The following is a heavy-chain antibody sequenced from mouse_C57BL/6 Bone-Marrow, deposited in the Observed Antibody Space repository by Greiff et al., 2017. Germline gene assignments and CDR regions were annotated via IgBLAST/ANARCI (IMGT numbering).Heavy chain of an antibody. D-gene: IGHD1-1*01. CDR3: ARPHYCSSYYFDY. Sequence: EVKLVESGGGLVKPGGSLKLSCAASGFTFSDYGMHWVRQAPEKGLEWVAYISSGSSTIYYADTVKGRFTISRDNAKNTLFLQMTSLRSEDTAMYYCARPHYCSSYYFDYWGQGTTLTVSS. J-gene: IGHJ2*01. CDR2: ISSGSSTI. CDR1: GFTFSDYG. V-gene: IGHV5-17*01.